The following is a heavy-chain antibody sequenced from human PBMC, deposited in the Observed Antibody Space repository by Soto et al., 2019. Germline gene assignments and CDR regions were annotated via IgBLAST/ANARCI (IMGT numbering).Heavy chain of an antibody. CDR1: GYTFTGYY. CDR2: INPNSGGT. CDR3: AREESGGYYDSSGYFQAGY. D-gene: IGHD3-22*01. V-gene: IGHV1-2*04. J-gene: IGHJ4*02. Sequence: ASVKVSCKASGYTFTGYYMHWVRQAPGQGLEWMGWINPNSGGTNYAQKFQGWVTMTRDTSISTAYMELSRLRSDDTAVYYCAREESGGYYDSSGYFQAGYWGQGTLVTVSS.